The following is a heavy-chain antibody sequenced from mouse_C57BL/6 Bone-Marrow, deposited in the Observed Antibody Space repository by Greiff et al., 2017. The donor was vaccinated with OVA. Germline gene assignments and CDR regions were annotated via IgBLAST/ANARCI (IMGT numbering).Heavy chain of an antibody. CDR3: TTGGSSYGYARDY. Sequence: VQLQQSGAELVRPGASVKLSCTASGFNIKDDYMHWVKQRPEQGLEWIGWIDPENGDTEYASKFQGKATITADTSSNTAYLQLSSLTSEDTAVYYCTTGGSSYGYARDYWGQGTSVTVSS. J-gene: IGHJ4*01. D-gene: IGHD1-1*01. CDR2: IDPENGDT. CDR1: GFNIKDDY. V-gene: IGHV14-4*01.